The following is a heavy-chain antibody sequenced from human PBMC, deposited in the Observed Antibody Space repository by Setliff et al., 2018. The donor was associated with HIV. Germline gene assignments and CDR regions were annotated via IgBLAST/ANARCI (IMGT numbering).Heavy chain of an antibody. D-gene: IGHD6-19*01. V-gene: IGHV3-48*03. CDR3: AREATPRHSSGWVYFDY. CDR2: ITGSGDTI. J-gene: IGHJ4*02. Sequence: GSLRLSCAASGFTFSNYEMSWVRQAPGKGPEWVSYITGSGDTIYYADSVKGRFTMSRDSAKDSVYLQMNTLRVEDTAVYYCAREATPRHSSGWVYFDYWGQGMMVTVSS. CDR1: GFTFSNYE.